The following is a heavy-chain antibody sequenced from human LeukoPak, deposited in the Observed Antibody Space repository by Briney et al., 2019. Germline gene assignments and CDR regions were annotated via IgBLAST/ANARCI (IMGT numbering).Heavy chain of an antibody. CDR1: GFTFSHTW. CDR2: VKSYTDGGTA. J-gene: IGHJ6*03. Sequence: TTGGSLRLSCAASGFTFSHTWMSWVRQAPGKGLEWVGRVKSYTDGGTADYAAPVSRRFTISRDESMNTLYLQMNSLKTDDTGVYYCATLGEDYYFYYMDVWGKGTTVIVS. CDR3: ATLGEDYYFYYMDV. V-gene: IGHV3-15*01. D-gene: IGHD3-16*01.